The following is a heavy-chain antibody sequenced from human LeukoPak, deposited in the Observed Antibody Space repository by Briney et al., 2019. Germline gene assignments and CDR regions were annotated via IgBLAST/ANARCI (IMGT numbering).Heavy chain of an antibody. V-gene: IGHV3-23*01. CDR3: AGAVAGFFDY. J-gene: IGHJ4*02. CDR2: ISAGGGTT. D-gene: IGHD6-19*01. CDR1: EFTFSSYA. Sequence: GGSLRLSCAASEFTFSSYAMTWVRQAPGKGLEWVSGISAGGGTTYYADSVKGRFTISRDNSKKTVYLQMDSLRAEDTAVYYCAGAVAGFFDYWGQGTLVTVSS.